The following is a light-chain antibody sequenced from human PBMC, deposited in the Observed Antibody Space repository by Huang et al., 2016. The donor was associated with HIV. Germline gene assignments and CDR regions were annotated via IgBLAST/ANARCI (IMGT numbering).Light chain of an antibody. CDR1: QSVSSY. J-gene: IGKJ4*01. CDR2: DAS. Sequence: EIVLTQSPATLSLSPGERATLSCRASQSVSSYLAWYQQKPGQAPRLLIYDASNRATGIPAMFSGSGSGTDFTLTISSLEPEDFAVYYCQQRSNWFLTFGGGTKVEIK. CDR3: QQRSNWFLT. V-gene: IGKV3-11*01.